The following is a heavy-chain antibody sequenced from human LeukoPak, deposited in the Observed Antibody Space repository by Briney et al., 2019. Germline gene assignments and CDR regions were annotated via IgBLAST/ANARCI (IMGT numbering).Heavy chain of an antibody. CDR1: GFTFSHYS. CDR3: ARVMMGATVTTFHYYCMDV. J-gene: IGHJ6*03. D-gene: IGHD4-11*01. CDR2: ITSSSSHI. V-gene: IGHV3-21*01. Sequence: GGSLRLSCAASGFTFSHYSIDWVRQAPGKGLERVASITSSSSHIYYADSVRGRFTISRDNAKNALYLQMNSLRAEDTAIYYCARVMMGATVTTFHYYCMDVWGVGTTVTVSS.